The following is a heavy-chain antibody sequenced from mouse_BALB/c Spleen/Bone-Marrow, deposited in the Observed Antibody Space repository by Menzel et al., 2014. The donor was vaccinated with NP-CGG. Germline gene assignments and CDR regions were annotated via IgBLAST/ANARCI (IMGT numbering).Heavy chain of an antibody. CDR2: IDPYDSET. Sequence: VQLQQSGAELVRPGASVTLSCTASGYTFSSYRMNWVKQRPEQGLEWLGRIDPYDSETHYNQNFRDKAILTVDKYSRIAFFQLSSLTSEDAAVYYCAGTPDSAPSMDYWGQGTSVTVSS. CDR1: GYTFSSYR. V-gene: IGHV1-74*01. CDR3: AGTPDSAPSMDY. D-gene: IGHD6-1*01. J-gene: IGHJ4*01.